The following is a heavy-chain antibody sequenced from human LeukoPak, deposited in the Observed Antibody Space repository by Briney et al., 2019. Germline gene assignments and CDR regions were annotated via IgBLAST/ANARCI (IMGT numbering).Heavy chain of an antibody. CDR3: AREVRSSGWYGYYYYYMDV. CDR2: IYYSGST. D-gene: IGHD6-19*01. Sequence: SETLSLTCTVSGGSISSYYWSWIRQPPGKGLEWIGYIYYSGSTNYNPSLKSRVTISVDTSKNQFSLKLSSVTAADTAVYYCAREVRSSGWYGYYYYYMDVWGKGTTVTISS. V-gene: IGHV4-59*01. J-gene: IGHJ6*03. CDR1: GGSISSYY.